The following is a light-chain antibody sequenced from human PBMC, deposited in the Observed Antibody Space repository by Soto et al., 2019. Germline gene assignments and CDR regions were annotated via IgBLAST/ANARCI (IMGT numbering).Light chain of an antibody. J-gene: IGLJ1*01. CDR1: TSDVGTYNL. Sequence: SVLPQPASVSGLPGQSITISCTGTTSDVGTYNLVSWYQHHPGKAPQLIIFEVTKRPSGVSDRFSGSKSGNTASLTISGLLGEDEADYYCCSFAGRSPPTSVFGNGTKVTVL. V-gene: IGLV2-23*02. CDR2: EVT. CDR3: CSFAGRSPPTSV.